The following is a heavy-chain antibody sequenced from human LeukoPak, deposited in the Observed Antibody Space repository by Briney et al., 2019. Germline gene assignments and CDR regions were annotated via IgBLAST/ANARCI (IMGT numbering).Heavy chain of an antibody. Sequence: GGSLRLSCAASGFTFSSYAMHWVRQAPGKGLEYVSAISSNGGSTYYANSVKGRFTVSRDNSKNTLYLQMGSLRAEDMAVYYCARGLDTAMVYWGQGTLVTVSS. CDR1: GFTFSSYA. CDR3: ARGLDTAMVY. CDR2: ISSNGGST. V-gene: IGHV3-64*01. J-gene: IGHJ4*02. D-gene: IGHD5-18*01.